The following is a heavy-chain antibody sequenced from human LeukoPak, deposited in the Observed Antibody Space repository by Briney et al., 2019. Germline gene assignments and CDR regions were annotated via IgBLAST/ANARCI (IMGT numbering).Heavy chain of an antibody. CDR3: ARDFGRYYFDY. CDR1: GFTFSSYE. J-gene: IGHJ4*02. CDR2: ISSSGSTI. Sequence: GGSLRLSCAASGFTFSSYEMNWVRQAPGKGLEWVSHISSSGSTIYYADSVKGRFTISRDNAKNSLYLQMNSLRAEDTAVYYCARDFGRYYFDYWGQGTLVTVSS. V-gene: IGHV3-48*03. D-gene: IGHD3-10*01.